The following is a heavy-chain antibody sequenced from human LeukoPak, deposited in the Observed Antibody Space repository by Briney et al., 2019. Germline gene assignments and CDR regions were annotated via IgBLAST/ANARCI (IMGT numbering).Heavy chain of an antibody. CDR2: IYPGDSDT. Sequence: GESLKNSCKGSGYSFTNYRIGWVRQMPGKGLERMGIIYPGDSDTRYSPSFQGQVTISADKSISTAYLQWSSLKASDTAMYYCARLLGATSGWDYFDYWGQGTLVTVSS. V-gene: IGHV5-51*01. CDR1: GYSFTNYR. CDR3: ARLLGATSGWDYFDY. J-gene: IGHJ4*02. D-gene: IGHD1-26*01.